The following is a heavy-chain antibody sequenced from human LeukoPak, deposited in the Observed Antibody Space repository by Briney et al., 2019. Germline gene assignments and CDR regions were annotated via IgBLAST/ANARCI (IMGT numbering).Heavy chain of an antibody. CDR1: GFTFNIYA. J-gene: IGHJ4*02. D-gene: IGHD3-10*01. V-gene: IGHV3-23*01. Sequence: GGSLRLSCAASGFTFNIYAMSWVRQAPGKGLEWVSAISGRGDRTYYADSVKGRFTISRDNSKSTLYLQMNSLRGEDTAVYYCAREGVNKLGYRTYYFDYWGQGTLVTVSS. CDR3: AREGVNKLGYRTYYFDY. CDR2: ISGRGDRT.